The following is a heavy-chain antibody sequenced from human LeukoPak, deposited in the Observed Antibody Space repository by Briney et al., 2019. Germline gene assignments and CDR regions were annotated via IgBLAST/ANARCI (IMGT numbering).Heavy chain of an antibody. CDR1: GFTFDDYA. CDR3: AKDNYGDYVPLRYFDL. Sequence: GGSLRLSCAASGFTFDDYAMHWVRQAPGKGLEWVSGISWNSGSMGYADSVKGRFTISRDNAKNSLYLQMNSLRAEDTALYYCAKDNYGDYVPLRYFDLWGRGTLVTVSS. V-gene: IGHV3-9*01. D-gene: IGHD4-17*01. J-gene: IGHJ2*01. CDR2: ISWNSGSM.